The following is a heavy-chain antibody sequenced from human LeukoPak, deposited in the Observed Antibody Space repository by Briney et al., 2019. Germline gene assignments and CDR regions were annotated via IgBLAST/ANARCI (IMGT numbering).Heavy chain of an antibody. V-gene: IGHV3-74*01. CDR2: IKSDGST. CDR1: GFTFSTYW. Sequence: AGSLRFSCAASGFTFSTYWMHWVRQAPGKRLVWVSRIKSDGSTNYADSVTGRFTISRDNAKNTLSLQKNSLRPEDTGVYYCARAPSEIGGYYPEYFRRWGQGTLVTVSS. J-gene: IGHJ1*01. D-gene: IGHD3-22*01. CDR3: ARAPSEIGGYYPEYFRR.